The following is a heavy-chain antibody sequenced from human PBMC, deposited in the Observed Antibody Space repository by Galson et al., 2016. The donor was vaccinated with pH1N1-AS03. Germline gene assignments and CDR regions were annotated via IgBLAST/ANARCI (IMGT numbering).Heavy chain of an antibody. Sequence: SETLSLTCTVSGGSIIGHHWSWIRQPPGKGLEWMGHIPYNGDNKYNPSLKTRVTISMDTSKSQLALTLSSVTATDTAVYYCAAFVEGGGGSGYWGQGRLVTVS. J-gene: IGHJ4*02. D-gene: IGHD1-26*01. CDR2: IPYNGDN. CDR1: GGSIIGHH. V-gene: IGHV4-59*08. CDR3: AAFVEGGGGSGY.